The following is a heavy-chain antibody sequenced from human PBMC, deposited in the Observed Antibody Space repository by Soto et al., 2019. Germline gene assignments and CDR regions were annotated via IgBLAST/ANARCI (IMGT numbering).Heavy chain of an antibody. Sequence: GGSLRLSCAASGFTVSSNYMSWVRQAPGKGLEWVSVIYSGGSTYYADSVKGRFTISRDNSKNTLYLQMNSLRAEDTAVYYCARYPTIFGLLLGNDLHWAKGTLVTVSS. J-gene: IGHJ4*02. CDR2: IYSGGST. V-gene: IGHV3-66*01. CDR3: ARYPTIFGLLLGNDLH. D-gene: IGHD3-3*01. CDR1: GFTVSSNY.